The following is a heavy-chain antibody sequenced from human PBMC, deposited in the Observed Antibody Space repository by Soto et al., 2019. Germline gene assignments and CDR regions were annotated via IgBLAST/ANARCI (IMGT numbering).Heavy chain of an antibody. Sequence: SGPLALTCTVSDGTISSYYWSWIRLPPGKGLEWIGYVYYSESSNYNPSLKSRGTLAVDPSNNHFSLTLSCVTAADTGVVYGASLQGRWFDPWGQGTLVTVS. J-gene: IGHJ5*02. V-gene: IGHV4-59*08. CDR2: VYYSESS. CDR1: DGTISSYY. CDR3: ASLQGRWFDP.